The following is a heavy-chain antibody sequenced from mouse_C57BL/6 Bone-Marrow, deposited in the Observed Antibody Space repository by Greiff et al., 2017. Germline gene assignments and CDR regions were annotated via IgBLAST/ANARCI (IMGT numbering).Heavy chain of an antibody. CDR2: IDPSDSYT. J-gene: IGHJ4*01. Sequence: VQLQQPGAELVKPGASVKLSCKASGYTFTSYWMQWVKQRPGQGLEWIGEIDPSDSYTNYNQKFKGKATLTVDTSSSTASMQLSSLTTEDSAVYYCAVTPRGHHCSYYCAMDYWGQGTSVTVSS. D-gene: IGHD1-3*01. V-gene: IGHV1-50*01. CDR1: GYTFTSYW. CDR3: AVTPRGHHCSYYCAMDY.